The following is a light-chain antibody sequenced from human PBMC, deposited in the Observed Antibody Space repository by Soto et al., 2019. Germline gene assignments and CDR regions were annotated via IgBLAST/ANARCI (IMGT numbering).Light chain of an antibody. V-gene: IGKV1-5*01. J-gene: IGKJ1*01. Sequence: DIQRTQSPSTLSASVGDTVTVTCRASQSVSGWLAWYQQKPGKAPKLLVYDASTLQSGVASRFSGSGSGTEFTLIISGLQPDDAATYYCQQYTNTNNPWMFGQGTKVDI. CDR1: QSVSGW. CDR2: DAS. CDR3: QQYTNTNNPWM.